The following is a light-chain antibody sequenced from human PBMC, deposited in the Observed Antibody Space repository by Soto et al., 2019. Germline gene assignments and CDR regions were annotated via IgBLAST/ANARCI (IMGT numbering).Light chain of an antibody. CDR1: RRDVGGYNY. CDR3: SSYPIRKTFKFV. J-gene: IGLJ1*01. Sequence: ARTQPASVSGSPGQSITISCTGTRRDVGGYNYVSWYQQYPGKSPKLLIYEVTHRPSGVSNRFSGSKSGNTASLTISGLHAEHQDDYSCSSYPIRKTFKFVFGNATKVTV. V-gene: IGLV2-14*01. CDR2: EVT.